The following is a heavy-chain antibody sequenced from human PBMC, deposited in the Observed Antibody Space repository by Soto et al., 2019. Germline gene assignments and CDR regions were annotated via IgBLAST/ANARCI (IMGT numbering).Heavy chain of an antibody. V-gene: IGHV3-7*03. CDR1: GFTFSNFW. CDR2: IQGDGSVT. D-gene: IGHD1-1*01. CDR3: VIPTRSVRGMGV. Sequence: EVQLVESGGGLAQPGGSLRLSCAASGFTFSNFWMSWARQAPGKVLEWVANIQGDGSVTQYVASVEGRFTISRDNAKYSLYLQMNSLRVEDTALYYCVIPTRSVRGMGVWGQGTTVTVSS. J-gene: IGHJ6*02.